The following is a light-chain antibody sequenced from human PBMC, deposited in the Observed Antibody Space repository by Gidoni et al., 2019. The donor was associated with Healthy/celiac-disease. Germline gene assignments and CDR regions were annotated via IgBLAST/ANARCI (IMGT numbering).Light chain of an antibody. J-gene: IGKJ2*01. CDR3: QQSYSTPYT. CDR1: QSISSY. V-gene: IGKV1-39*01. CDR2: AAS. Sequence: DIQLTQSPSSLSASVGDRVTITCRASQSISSYLNWYQQNPGTAPMLLVYAASSLQSRVPSRVSGSGSGTDFTLTISSLQPEDFATYYCQQSYSTPYTFGQGTKLEIK.